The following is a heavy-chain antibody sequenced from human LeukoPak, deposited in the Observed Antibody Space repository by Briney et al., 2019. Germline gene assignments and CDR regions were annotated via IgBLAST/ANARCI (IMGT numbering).Heavy chain of an antibody. J-gene: IGHJ2*01. CDR1: GDSISSSNYY. Sequence: SETLSLTCTISGDSISSSNYYWGWIRQPPGKGLEWIGNIYYSGRTYYNPSLKSRVTISVDTSKNDFSLKLSSVTAADTAVYYCARARYYYDSSGYPYWYFDLWGRGTLVTVSS. CDR3: ARARYYYDSSGYPYWYFDL. V-gene: IGHV4-39*02. D-gene: IGHD3-22*01. CDR2: IYYSGRT.